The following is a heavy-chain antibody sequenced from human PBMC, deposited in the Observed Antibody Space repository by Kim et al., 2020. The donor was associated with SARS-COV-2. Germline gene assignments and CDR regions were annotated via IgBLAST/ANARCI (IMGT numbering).Heavy chain of an antibody. J-gene: IGHJ4*02. D-gene: IGHD3-22*01. CDR2: IYYSGST. CDR3: ARVNYYDSSALLFDY. Sequence: SETLSLTCTVSGGSISSYYWSWIRQPPGKGLEWIGYIYYSGSTNYNPSLKSRVTISVDTSKNQFSLKLSSVTAADTAVYYCARVNYYDSSALLFDYWGQGTLVTVSS. V-gene: IGHV4-59*13. CDR1: GGSISSYY.